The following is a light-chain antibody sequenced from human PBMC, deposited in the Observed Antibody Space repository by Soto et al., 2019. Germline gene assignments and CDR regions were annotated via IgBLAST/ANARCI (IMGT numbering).Light chain of an antibody. J-gene: IGKJ3*01. CDR3: QQYGTSFT. CDR1: QSLRSTY. CDR2: DAS. V-gene: IGKV3-20*01. Sequence: EIVLAQSPGTLSLSPGETATLSCRASQSLRSTYLAWYQQKPGQAPRIIIYDASSRAASTPDRFSGSGSGTDFTLTINRLEPEDFAVYYCQQYGTSFTFGPGTRVDIK.